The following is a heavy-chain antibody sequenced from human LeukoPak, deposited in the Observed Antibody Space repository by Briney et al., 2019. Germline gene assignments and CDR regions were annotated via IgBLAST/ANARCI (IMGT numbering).Heavy chain of an antibody. Sequence: GGSLRLSCAASGFTFSSYSMNWVRQAPGKGLEWVSYISSSSTIYYADSVKGRFTISRDNAKNSLYLQMNSLRAEDTAVYYCAREDDYYDSSGYYPWLDYWGQGTLVTVSS. CDR2: ISSSSTI. CDR3: AREDDYYDSSGYYPWLDY. V-gene: IGHV3-48*01. CDR1: GFTFSSYS. D-gene: IGHD3-22*01. J-gene: IGHJ4*02.